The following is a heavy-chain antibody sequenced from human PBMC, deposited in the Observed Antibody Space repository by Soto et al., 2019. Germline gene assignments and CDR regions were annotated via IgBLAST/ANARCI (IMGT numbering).Heavy chain of an antibody. Sequence: ESVGGVVQPGRSLRLSCAASGFTFSSYGMHWVRQAPGKGLEWVAIISYDGSEKYYAGSVKGRFTISRDNSKNTLYLQMNSLRAEDTAVYYCAKGAVTSSLYYFDYWGQGTLVTVSS. J-gene: IGHJ4*02. CDR1: GFTFSSYG. CDR3: AKGAVTSSLYYFDY. D-gene: IGHD4-17*01. V-gene: IGHV3-30*18. CDR2: ISYDGSEK.